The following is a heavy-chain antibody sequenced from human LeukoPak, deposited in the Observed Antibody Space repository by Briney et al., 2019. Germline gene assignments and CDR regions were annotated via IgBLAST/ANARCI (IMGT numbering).Heavy chain of an antibody. CDR1: GFTFSNYG. CDR2: IRYDGSIK. D-gene: IGHD3-9*01. CDR3: ANGPQYNTLTGYYKVRSHLDY. Sequence: GGSPRLSCAASGFTFSNYGMQWVRQAPGKGLEWVAFIRYDGSIKHYADSVKGRFTISRDNSKNTLYLQMNSLRAEDTAVYYCANGPQYNTLTGYYKVRSHLDYWGQGTLVTVSS. J-gene: IGHJ4*02. V-gene: IGHV3-30*02.